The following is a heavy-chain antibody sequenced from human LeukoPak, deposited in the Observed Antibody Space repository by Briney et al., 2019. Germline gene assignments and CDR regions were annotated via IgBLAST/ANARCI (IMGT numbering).Heavy chain of an antibody. J-gene: IGHJ4*02. CDR2: NYPGDSDT. CDR1: GYSFTSYW. CDR3: ARTSVVPAAILDY. Sequence: GESLKISCKGTGYSFTSYWIGWVRQMPGKGLEWMGINYPGDSDTRYSPSFQGQVTISADKSISTAYLQWSSLKASDTAMYYCARTSVVPAAILDYWGQGTLVTVSS. V-gene: IGHV5-51*01. D-gene: IGHD2-2*01.